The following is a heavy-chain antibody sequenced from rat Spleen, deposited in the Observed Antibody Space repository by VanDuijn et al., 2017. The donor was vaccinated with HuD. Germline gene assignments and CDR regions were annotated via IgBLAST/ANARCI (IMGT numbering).Heavy chain of an antibody. CDR1: GFTFSNYG. D-gene: IGHD1-6*01. J-gene: IGHJ3*01. V-gene: IGHV5-29*01. CDR2: ISYDGTRA. CDR3: ATGPRILRLDWFAY. Sequence: EVQLVESGGGLVQPGRSLKLSCAVSGFTFSNYGMAWVRQAPKKGLEWVATISYDGTRAFYRDSVQGRFTISRDNAKSTLYLQMDSLTSEDTATYYCATGPRILRLDWFAYWGQGTLVTVSS.